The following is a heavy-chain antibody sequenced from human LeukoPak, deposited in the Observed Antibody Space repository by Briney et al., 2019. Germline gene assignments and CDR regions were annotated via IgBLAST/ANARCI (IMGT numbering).Heavy chain of an antibody. CDR1: GGSISSYY. Sequence: SETLSLTCTVSGGSISSYYWNWIRQPAGKGLEWIGHIYTSGSTNYNPSLKSRVTMSIDTSKNQFSLKLGSVTAADTAVYYCARGLNVGFCSSTSCYIWFDPWGQGTLVTVSS. J-gene: IGHJ5*02. D-gene: IGHD2-2*02. V-gene: IGHV4-4*07. CDR2: IYTSGST. CDR3: ARGLNVGFCSSTSCYIWFDP.